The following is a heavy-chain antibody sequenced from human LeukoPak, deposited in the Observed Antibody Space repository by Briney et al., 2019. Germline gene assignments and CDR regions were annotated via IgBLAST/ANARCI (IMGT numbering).Heavy chain of an antibody. CDR2: ISTSGSYI. CDR1: GFTFRSYS. J-gene: IGHJ4*02. D-gene: IGHD3-10*01. Sequence: GGSLRLSCAASGFTFRSYSMHWVRQAPGKGLEWVSSISTSGSYIFYADSVKGRFTISRDNSKNTLYLQMNSLRAEDTAVYYCARASAGPKIDYWGQGTLVTVSS. V-gene: IGHV3-21*01. CDR3: ARASAGPKIDY.